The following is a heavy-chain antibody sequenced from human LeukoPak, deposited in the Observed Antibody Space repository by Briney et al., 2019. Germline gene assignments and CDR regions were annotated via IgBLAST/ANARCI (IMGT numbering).Heavy chain of an antibody. CDR3: AKRGAYESMAAFDY. CDR2: ISPGGSDT. D-gene: IGHD3-22*01. V-gene: IGHV3-23*01. CDR1: GFTFNNYA. Sequence: GGSLRLSCEVSGFTFNNYAMSWVRRAPGKGLEWVSAISPGGSDTYYTDSVRGRFTISRDNSKSTLYLQMSSLRAEDSAVYYCAKRGAYESMAAFDYWGQGTLVTVSS. J-gene: IGHJ4*02.